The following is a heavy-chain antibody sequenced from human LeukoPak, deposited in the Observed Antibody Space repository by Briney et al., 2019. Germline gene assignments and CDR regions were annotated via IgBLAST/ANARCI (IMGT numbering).Heavy chain of an antibody. CDR2: IYYSGST. J-gene: IGHJ4*02. CDR1: GGSISSYY. V-gene: IGHV4-59*12. CDR3: ARGTKYSGAFDY. D-gene: IGHD1-26*01. Sequence: PSETLSLTCTVSGGSISSYYWSWIRQPPGKGLEWIGNIYYSGSTYYNPSLKSRVTISVDTSKRQFSLKLNSVTAADTAVYFCARGTKYSGAFDYWGQGTLVTVSS.